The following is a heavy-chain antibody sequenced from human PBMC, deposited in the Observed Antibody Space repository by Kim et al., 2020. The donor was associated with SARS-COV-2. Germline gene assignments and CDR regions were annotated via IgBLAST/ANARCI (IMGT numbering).Heavy chain of an antibody. CDR2: IDPSDSYT. D-gene: IGHD1-26*01. V-gene: IGHV5-10-1*01. CDR1: GYSFTSYW. J-gene: IGHJ1*01. Sequence: GESLKISCKGSGYSFTSYWISWVRQMPGKGLEWMGRIDPSDSYTNYSPSFQGHVTISADKSISTAYLQWSSLKASDTAMYYCARHRSVEWELLFYFQHWGQGTLVTVSS. CDR3: ARHRSVEWELLFYFQH.